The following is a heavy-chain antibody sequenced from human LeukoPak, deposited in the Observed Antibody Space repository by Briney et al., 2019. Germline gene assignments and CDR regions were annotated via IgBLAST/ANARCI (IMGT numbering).Heavy chain of an antibody. V-gene: IGHV3-23*01. CDR3: AKQSSRFLGWAYFDY. D-gene: IGHD3-16*02. CDR2: ISGSGSST. Sequence: GGSLRLSCAAYGFTFSSYAMTWVRQAPGKGREWGSAISGSGSSTYYADSVKGRFAISRDNSKHTLYLQMSSLRAEDTGLYFCAKQSSRFLGWAYFDYWGEGTLVTVSS. J-gene: IGHJ4*02. CDR1: GFTFSSYA.